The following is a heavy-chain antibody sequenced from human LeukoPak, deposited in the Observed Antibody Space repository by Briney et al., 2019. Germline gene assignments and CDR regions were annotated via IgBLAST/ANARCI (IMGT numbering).Heavy chain of an antibody. Sequence: SETLSLTCTVSGGSISSYYWSWIRQPPGKGLEWIGYIYYSGSTNYNPSLKSRVTISVDTSKNQFSLKVTSVTTADTAAYYCAKGRKDFDTNLGPFDSWGQGILVTVSS. D-gene: IGHD3-9*01. V-gene: IGHV4-59*01. CDR2: IYYSGST. CDR1: GGSISSYY. J-gene: IGHJ4*02. CDR3: AKGRKDFDTNLGPFDS.